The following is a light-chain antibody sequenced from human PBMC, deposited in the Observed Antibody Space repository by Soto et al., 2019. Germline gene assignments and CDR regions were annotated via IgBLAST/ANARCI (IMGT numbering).Light chain of an antibody. CDR1: QSISSD. J-gene: IGKJ1*01. V-gene: IGKV1-39*01. Sequence: DIQIAQAPSSLCTSVFDRVTLTLLASQSISSDLNWYQQKPGKAPKLLIYAASTLHTGVPSRFSGRGSGTDFTLTINNLQREDFADYFCQKTYSNLWTCGKGPKGDI. CDR3: QKTYSNLWT. CDR2: AAS.